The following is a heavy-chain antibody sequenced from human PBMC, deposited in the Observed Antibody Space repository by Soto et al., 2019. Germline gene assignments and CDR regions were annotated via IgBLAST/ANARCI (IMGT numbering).Heavy chain of an antibody. V-gene: IGHV1-69*06. CDR3: AGRRFETYCSSYHTLSLDV. CDR2: ITPAFGTA. CDR1: GDTFTRYT. J-gene: IGHJ6*02. D-gene: IGHD6-6*01. Sequence: QVLLVQSGAEVEKPGSSVKVSCKVSGDTFTRYTISWVRQAPGEGLEWMGGITPAFGTASYAQNFQGRVTLTADTSTSTAYMELNSLRSEDTALYYCAGRRFETYCSSYHTLSLDVWGQGTTVTVSS.